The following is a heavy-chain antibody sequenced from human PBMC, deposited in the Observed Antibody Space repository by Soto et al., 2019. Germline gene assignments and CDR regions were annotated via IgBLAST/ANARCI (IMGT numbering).Heavy chain of an antibody. CDR1: GFTYVKSA. D-gene: IGHD3-22*01. J-gene: IGHJ4*02. V-gene: IGHV3-23*01. CDR3: VKDTVVVINGGDFDY. CDR2: ISGDAGRT. Sequence: EVQLLESGGALVQPGGSLRLSCEASGFTYVKSAMSWVRQAPGKGLEWVSGISGDAGRTFYADSVKGRFTISRDNSKNTVYMQMNSLRVEDTAVYYCVKDTVVVINGGDFDYWGQGTLVTVSS.